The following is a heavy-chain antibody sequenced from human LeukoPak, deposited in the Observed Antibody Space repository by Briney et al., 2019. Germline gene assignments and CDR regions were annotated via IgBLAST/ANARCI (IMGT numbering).Heavy chain of an antibody. CDR2: ISPSSSII. V-gene: IGHV3-48*01. CDR3: AKGRPAIFWREFDP. J-gene: IGHJ5*02. Sequence: PGGSLRLSCAASGFTFSSYSMNWVRQAPGKGLEWVSYISPSSSIIYYADSMKGRFTISRDDSKNTLYLQMNSLRAEDTAVYYCAKGRPAIFWREFDPWGQGTLVTVSA. CDR1: GFTFSSYS. D-gene: IGHD3-9*01.